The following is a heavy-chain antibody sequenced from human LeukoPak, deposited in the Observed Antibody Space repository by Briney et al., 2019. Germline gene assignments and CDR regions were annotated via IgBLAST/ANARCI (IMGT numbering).Heavy chain of an antibody. CDR1: GFTFSSYG. CDR2: IRYDGSNK. Sequence: PGGSLRLSCAASGFTFSSYGMHWVRQAPGKGLEWVAFIRYDGSNKYYADSVKGRFTISRDNSKNTLYLQMNSLRAEDTAVYYCAKADAPYYYDSSIDYWGQGTLVTVSS. CDR3: AKADAPYYYDSSIDY. V-gene: IGHV3-30*02. D-gene: IGHD3-22*01. J-gene: IGHJ4*02.